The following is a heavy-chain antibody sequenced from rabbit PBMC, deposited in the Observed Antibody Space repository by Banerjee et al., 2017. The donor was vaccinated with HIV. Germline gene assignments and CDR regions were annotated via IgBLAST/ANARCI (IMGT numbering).Heavy chain of an antibody. J-gene: IGHJ4*01. CDR3: ARDLAGVIGWNFNL. Sequence: QEQLVESGGGLVTPGGTLTLTCTASGIDFSSSGISWVRQAPGKGLEWIACINTISGDTVYATWAKGRFTISKASWTTVTLQMTSLTAADTASYFCARDLAGVIGWNFNLWGPGTLVTVS. V-gene: IGHV1S45*01. D-gene: IGHD4-1*01. CDR2: INTISGDT. CDR1: GIDFSSSG.